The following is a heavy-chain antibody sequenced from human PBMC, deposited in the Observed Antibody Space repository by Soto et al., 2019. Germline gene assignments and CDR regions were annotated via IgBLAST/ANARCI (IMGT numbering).Heavy chain of an antibody. CDR1: GYTFTSYS. D-gene: IGHD6-19*01. CDR2: INPNSGGT. J-gene: IGHJ6*02. V-gene: IGHV1-2*02. CDR3: ARGPGAQWLANYYYYYGMDV. Sequence: ASVKVSCKASGYTFTSYSMHWVRQSPVRGLEWMGWINPNSGGTNYAQKFQGRVTMTRDTSISTAYMELSRLRSDDTAVYYCARGPGAQWLANYYYYYGMDVWGQGTTVTVSS.